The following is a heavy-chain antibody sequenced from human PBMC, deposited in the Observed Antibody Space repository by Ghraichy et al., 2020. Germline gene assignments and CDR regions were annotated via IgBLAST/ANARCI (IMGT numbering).Heavy chain of an antibody. CDR1: GFTFSSYA. J-gene: IGHJ6*04. Sequence: GGSLRLSSAASGFTFSSYAMHWVRQAPGKGLEWVAVISYDGSNKYYADSVKGRFTISRDNSKNTLYLQMNSLRAEDTAVYYCARSWSHSSLTGTQGMDVWGKGTTVTVSS. V-gene: IGHV3-30-3*01. CDR2: ISYDGSNK. CDR3: ARSWSHSSLTGTQGMDV. D-gene: IGHD1-20*01.